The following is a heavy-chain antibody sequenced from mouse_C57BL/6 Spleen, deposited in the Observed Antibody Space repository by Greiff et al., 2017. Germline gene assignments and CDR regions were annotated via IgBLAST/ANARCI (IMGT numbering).Heavy chain of an antibody. Sequence: QVQLQQSGAELVKPGASVKMSCKASGYTFNSYWITWVKQRPGQGLEWIGDIYPGSGSTKYNEKFKSKATLTVDTSYSTAYLQLRSLTCGNSAVYYGEELYYGSSPCWCVDVWGTGTTGTVSS. CDR1: GYTFNSYW. D-gene: IGHD1-1*01. CDR2: IYPGSGST. CDR3: EELYYGSSPCWCVDV. J-gene: IGHJ1*03. V-gene: IGHV1-55*01.